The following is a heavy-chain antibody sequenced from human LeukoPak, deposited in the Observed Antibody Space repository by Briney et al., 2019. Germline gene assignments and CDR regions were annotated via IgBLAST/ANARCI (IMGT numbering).Heavy chain of an antibody. CDR2: ISYDGSNK. CDR1: GFTFSAYA. V-gene: IGHV3-30-3*01. Sequence: GGSLRLSCATPGFTFSAYAMYWVRQAPGKGLEWVAVISYDGSNKYYADSVKGRFTISRDNSKNTVYLQMNSLRAEDTAVYYCATHHCDSSGYYSPDYWGQGTLVAVSS. CDR3: ATHHCDSSGYYSPDY. J-gene: IGHJ4*02. D-gene: IGHD3-22*01.